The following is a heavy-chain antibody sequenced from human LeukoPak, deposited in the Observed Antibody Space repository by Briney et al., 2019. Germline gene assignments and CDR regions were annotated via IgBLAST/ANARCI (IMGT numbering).Heavy chain of an antibody. CDR3: ATLEYYYGSGSYSGYYYYMDV. CDR1: GYTFTSYY. CDR2: INPSGGNT. J-gene: IGHJ6*03. Sequence: ASVKVSCKASGYTFTSYYMHWVRQAPGQGLEWMGIINPSGGNTIYAQKFQGRVTMTRDTSTSTVYMELSSLRSEDTAVYYCATLEYYYGSGSYSGYYYYMDVWGKGTTVTISS. V-gene: IGHV1-46*01. D-gene: IGHD3-10*01.